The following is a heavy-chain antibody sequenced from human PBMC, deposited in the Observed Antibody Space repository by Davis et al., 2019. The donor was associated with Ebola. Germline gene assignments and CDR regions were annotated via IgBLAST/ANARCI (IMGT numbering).Heavy chain of an antibody. CDR2: ISYTGRT. J-gene: IGHJ3*02. CDR3: ARDRGAYNWGDGFDI. V-gene: IGHV4-59*01. D-gene: IGHD5-24*01. Sequence: PSETLSLTCTVSGGSIGDYDWHWIRQPPGKGLEWIAYISYTGRTRYNFSLKSRVTISLDTSNSQFSLKLSSVTAADTAVYYCARDRGAYNWGDGFDIWGQGTMVAVSS. CDR1: GGSIGDYD.